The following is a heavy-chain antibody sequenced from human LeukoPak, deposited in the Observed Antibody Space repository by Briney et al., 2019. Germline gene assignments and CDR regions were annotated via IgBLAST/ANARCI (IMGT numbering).Heavy chain of an antibody. CDR1: GFTFSSYW. Sequence: GGSLRLSCAASGFTFSSYWMSWVRQAPGKGLEWVANIKQDGSEIYYVDSVKGRFTISRDNAKNSLYPQMNSLRAEDTAVYYCARDKIVGATRFDYWGQGTLVTVSS. J-gene: IGHJ4*02. CDR2: IKQDGSEI. V-gene: IGHV3-7*01. CDR3: ARDKIVGATRFDY. D-gene: IGHD1-26*01.